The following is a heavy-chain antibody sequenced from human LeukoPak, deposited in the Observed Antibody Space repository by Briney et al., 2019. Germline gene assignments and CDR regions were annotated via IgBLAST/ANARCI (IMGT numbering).Heavy chain of an antibody. D-gene: IGHD6-19*01. CDR2: ISGSGGST. CDR3: AKDLSSAVAGY. V-gene: IGHV3-23*01. Sequence: PGGSLRLSCAASGFTFSSYAMSWVRQAPGKGLEWVAGISGSGGSTYHADSVKGRFTISRDNSKNTLFLQMNSLRAEDMAVYYCAKDLSSAVAGYWGQGTLVTVSS. J-gene: IGHJ4*02. CDR1: GFTFSSYA.